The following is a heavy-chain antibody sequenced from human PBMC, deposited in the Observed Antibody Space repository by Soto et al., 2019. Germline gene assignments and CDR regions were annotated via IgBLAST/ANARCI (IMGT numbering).Heavy chain of an antibody. V-gene: IGHV4-34*01. CDR3: AREPGGLNWFDP. CDR1: GGSFSGYY. Sequence: QVQLQQWGAGLLKPSETLSLTCAVYGGSFSGYYWSWIRQPPGKGLEWIGEINHSGSTNYNPSLKSRVTISVDTSKNQFSLKLSSVTAADTAVYYCAREPGGLNWFDPWGQGTLVTVSS. D-gene: IGHD3-10*01. CDR2: INHSGST. J-gene: IGHJ5*02.